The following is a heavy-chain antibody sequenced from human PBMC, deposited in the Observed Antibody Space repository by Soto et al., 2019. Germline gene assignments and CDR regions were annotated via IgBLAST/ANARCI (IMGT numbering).Heavy chain of an antibody. Sequence: GGSLRLSCAASGFTVSSNYMSWVRQAPGKGLEWVSVIYSGGSTYYADSVKGRFTISRDNSKNTLYLQMNSLRAEDTAVYYCAREGLAYGDPRGRGFDPWGQGTLVTVSS. J-gene: IGHJ5*02. D-gene: IGHD4-17*01. CDR2: IYSGGST. V-gene: IGHV3-53*01. CDR1: GFTVSSNY. CDR3: AREGLAYGDPRGRGFDP.